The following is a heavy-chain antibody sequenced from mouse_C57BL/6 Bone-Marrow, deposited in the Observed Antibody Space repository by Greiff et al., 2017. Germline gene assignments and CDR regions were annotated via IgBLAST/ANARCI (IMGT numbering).Heavy chain of an antibody. D-gene: IGHD1-1*01. CDR2: IDPENGDT. Sequence: EVQLQQSGAELVRPGASVKLSCTASGFNIKDDYMHWVKQRPEQGLEWIGWIDPENGDTEYASKFQGKATITADTSSNTAYLQLSSLTSEDTAVYYCTTCTTVVAGDWYFDVWGTGTTVTVSS. V-gene: IGHV14-4*01. CDR3: TTCTTVVAGDWYFDV. CDR1: GFNIKDDY. J-gene: IGHJ1*03.